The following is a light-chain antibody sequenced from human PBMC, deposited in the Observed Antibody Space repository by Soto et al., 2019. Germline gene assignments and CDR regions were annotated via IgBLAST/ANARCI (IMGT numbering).Light chain of an antibody. CDR1: QSVSSY. J-gene: IGKJ4*01. CDR2: DAS. Sequence: EIVLQQSPATLSLSPGDRATLSCRASQSVSSYLAWYQQKPGQAPRLLIYDASNRATGIPARFSGSGSGTDFTLTITTLEPEDFAVYYCQQRRNWPSTFGGGTKVEIK. CDR3: QQRRNWPST. V-gene: IGKV3-11*01.